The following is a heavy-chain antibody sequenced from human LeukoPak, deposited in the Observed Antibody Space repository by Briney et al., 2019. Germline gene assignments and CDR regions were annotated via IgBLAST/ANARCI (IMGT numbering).Heavy chain of an antibody. J-gene: IGHJ4*02. CDR3: AREGDDYGDYYFDY. CDR1: GGSISCYY. D-gene: IGHD4-17*01. Sequence: KPSETLSLTCTVSGGSISCYYWSWIRQPAGKGLEWIGRIYTSGSTNYNPSLKSRVTMSVDTSKNQFSLKLSSVTAADTAVYYCAREGDDYGDYYFDYWGQGTLVNFSS. V-gene: IGHV4-4*07. CDR2: IYTSGST.